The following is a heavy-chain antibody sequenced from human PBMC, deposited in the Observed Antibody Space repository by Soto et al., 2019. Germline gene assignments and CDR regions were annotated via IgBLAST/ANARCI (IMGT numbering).Heavy chain of an antibody. CDR3: AHNLIGWGDAFDI. D-gene: IGHD2-2*03. CDR1: GFSLSTNGVG. Sequence: QITLKESGPPLVKPTQTLTLTCTFSGFSLSTNGVGVSWIRQPPGKAPEWLALVYWDDDKRYSPSLKNRITITKDTSKNQVVLTIINMGPVDTATYYCAHNLIGWGDAFDIWGHGTVVTVSS. J-gene: IGHJ3*02. V-gene: IGHV2-5*02. CDR2: VYWDDDK.